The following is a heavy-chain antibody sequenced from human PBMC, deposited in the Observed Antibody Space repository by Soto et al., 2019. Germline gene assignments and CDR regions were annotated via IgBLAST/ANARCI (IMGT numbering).Heavy chain of an antibody. J-gene: IGHJ4*02. V-gene: IGHV4-30-2*01. Sequence: SETLSLTCTVSGGSISSGGYSWSWIRQPPGKGLEWIGYIYHSGSTYYNPSLKSRVTISVDGSKNHFSLQLSSVTAADTAVYYCARGRLLPAVNFDYWGQGALVTVSS. CDR2: IYHSGST. D-gene: IGHD2-2*01. CDR3: ARGRLLPAVNFDY. CDR1: GGSISSGGYS.